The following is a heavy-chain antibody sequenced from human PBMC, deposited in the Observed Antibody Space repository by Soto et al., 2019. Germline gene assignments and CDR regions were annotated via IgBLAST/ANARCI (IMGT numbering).Heavy chain of an antibody. D-gene: IGHD3-3*02. CDR1: GGDISSYT. V-gene: IGHV1-69*08. CDR2: IIPTLTIA. Sequence: QLQLVQSGAEVRKPGSSVRVSCQTSGGDISSYTINWVRQAPGQGLEWMGRIIPTLTIATYAQKFQDRLTITADRSTDTAYMELTSLTSDDTAVYYCAKDMSITLDWDFDLWGRGTQVTVSS. J-gene: IGHJ2*01. CDR3: AKDMSITLDWDFDL.